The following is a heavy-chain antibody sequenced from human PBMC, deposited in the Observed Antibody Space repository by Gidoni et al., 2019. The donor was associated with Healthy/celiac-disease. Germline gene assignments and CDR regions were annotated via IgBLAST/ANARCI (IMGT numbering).Heavy chain of an antibody. Sequence: QVQLVESGGGVVQPGRSLRLSCAASGFTFSSYGMHWVRQAPGKGLEWVAVISYDGSNKDYADSVKGRFTISRDNSKNTLYLQMNSLRAEDTAVYYCAKTHTVTTCFDYWGQGTLVTVSS. V-gene: IGHV3-30*18. D-gene: IGHD4-4*01. CDR1: GFTFSSYG. CDR2: ISYDGSNK. J-gene: IGHJ4*02. CDR3: AKTHTVTTCFDY.